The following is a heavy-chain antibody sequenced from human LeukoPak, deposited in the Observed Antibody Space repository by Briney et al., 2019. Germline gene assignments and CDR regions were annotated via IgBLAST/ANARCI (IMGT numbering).Heavy chain of an antibody. CDR1: GGSISSYY. Sequence: SETLSLTCTVSGGSISSYYWSWIRQPPGKGLEWIGYIYYSGSTNYNPSLKSRVTISVDTSKNQFSLKLSSVTAADTAMYYCARSRDQLPTNRLNLEYWGQGTLVTVSS. J-gene: IGHJ4*02. CDR3: ARSRDQLPTNRLNLEY. V-gene: IGHV4-59*01. D-gene: IGHD2-2*01. CDR2: IYYSGST.